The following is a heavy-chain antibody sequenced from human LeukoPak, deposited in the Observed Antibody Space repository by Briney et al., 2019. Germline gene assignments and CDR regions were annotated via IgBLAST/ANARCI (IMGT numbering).Heavy chain of an antibody. CDR3: AKGYDFWSGGIDY. V-gene: IGHV3-23*01. J-gene: IGHJ4*02. CDR1: GFTFSTYA. CDR2: IFGSGAGT. Sequence: GGSLRLSCAASGFTFSTYAMSWVRQAPGKGLEWVSSIFGSGAGTHYADSVKGRFTISRDNSKNTLYLQMNSLRAEDTAVYYCAKGYDFWSGGIDYWGQGTLVTVSS. D-gene: IGHD3-3*01.